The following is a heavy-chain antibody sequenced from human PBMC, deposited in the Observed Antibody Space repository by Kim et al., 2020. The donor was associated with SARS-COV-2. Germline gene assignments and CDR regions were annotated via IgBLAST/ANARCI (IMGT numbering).Heavy chain of an antibody. J-gene: IGHJ4*02. CDR3: AKDIPDRDGYNVGCD. CDR1: GFTFDDYA. V-gene: IGHV3-43*02. Sequence: GGSLRLSCAASGFTFDDYAMHWVRQAPGKGLEWVSLISGDGGSTYYADSVKGRFTISRDNSKNSLYLQMNSLRTEDTALYYCAKDIPDRDGYNVGCDWGQGTLVTVSS. CDR2: ISGDGGST. D-gene: IGHD5-12*01.